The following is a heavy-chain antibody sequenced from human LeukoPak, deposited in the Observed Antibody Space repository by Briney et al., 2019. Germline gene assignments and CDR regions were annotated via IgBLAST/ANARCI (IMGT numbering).Heavy chain of an antibody. J-gene: IGHJ4*02. CDR1: GGSISSGGYY. D-gene: IGHD1-26*01. CDR3: ASNSGRGRLEGKAYFDY. Sequence: ASETLSLTCTVSGGSISSGGYYWSWIRQHPGKGLEWVGYTYYSGSTYYNPSLKSRVTISVDTSKNQFSLKLSSVTAADTAVYYCASNSGRGRLEGKAYFDYWGQGTLVTVSS. V-gene: IGHV4-31*03. CDR2: TYYSGST.